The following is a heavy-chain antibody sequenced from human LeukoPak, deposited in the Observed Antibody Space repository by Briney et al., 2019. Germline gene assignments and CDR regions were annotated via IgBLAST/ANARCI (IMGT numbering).Heavy chain of an antibody. CDR1: GFTFSSNS. Sequence: GGSLRLSCAASGFTFSSNSMNWVRQAPGKGLEWVASISSGSSNIYHADSVKGRFTISRDNAKNSLYLQMNSLRVEDTAVYYWASTARATADSSVWYDHFDYWGQGTLVTVSS. CDR2: ISSGSSNI. J-gene: IGHJ4*02. V-gene: IGHV3-21*01. CDR3: ASTARATADSSVWYDHFDY. D-gene: IGHD6-19*01.